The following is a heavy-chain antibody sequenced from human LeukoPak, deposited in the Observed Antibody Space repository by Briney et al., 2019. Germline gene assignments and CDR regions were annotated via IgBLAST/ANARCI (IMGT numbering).Heavy chain of an antibody. D-gene: IGHD2-15*01. CDR3: ARGSVAYCSGGSCYEDY. Sequence: SETLSLTCTVSSGSISSYYWSWIRQPAGKGLEWIGRIYTSGSTKYNPSLKSRVTMSVDTSKDQFSLKLSSVTAADTAVYYCARGSVAYCSGGSCYEDYWGQGTLVTVSS. V-gene: IGHV4-4*07. CDR2: IYTSGST. CDR1: SGSISSYY. J-gene: IGHJ4*02.